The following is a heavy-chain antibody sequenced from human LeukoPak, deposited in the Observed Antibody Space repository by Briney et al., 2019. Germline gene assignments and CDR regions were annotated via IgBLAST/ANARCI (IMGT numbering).Heavy chain of an antibody. V-gene: IGHV3-7*03. CDR2: INQYGSEK. CDR1: GVAFSNYC. CDR3: MTDLLGH. Sequence: PGGSLRLSCTASGVAFSNYCMTWVRHAPGKGLEWVANINQYGSEKYYVDSMKGRLTISRDNAKNSLYLQMNSLRAEDTALYYCMTDLLGHRGQGTLVTVSS. D-gene: IGHD2/OR15-2a*01. J-gene: IGHJ4*02.